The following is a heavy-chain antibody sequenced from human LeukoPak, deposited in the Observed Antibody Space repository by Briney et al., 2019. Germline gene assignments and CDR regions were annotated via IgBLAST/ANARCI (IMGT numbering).Heavy chain of an antibody. D-gene: IGHD2-21*02. CDR1: GFIFSSYG. CDR3: ARDGCGGDCYLADY. Sequence: PGGSLRLSCAASGFIFSSYGMHWVRQAPGKGLEWVAVIWYDGSEKHHADSVKGRFTISRDNSKNTLYLQMNNLRAEDTAVYYCARDGCGGDCYLADYWGQGTLVTVSS. CDR2: IWYDGSEK. J-gene: IGHJ4*02. V-gene: IGHV3-33*01.